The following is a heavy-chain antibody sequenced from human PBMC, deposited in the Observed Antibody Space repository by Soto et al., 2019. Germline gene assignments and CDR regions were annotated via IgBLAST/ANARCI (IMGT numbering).Heavy chain of an antibody. CDR1: GGSFSGYY. Sequence: SETLSLTCAVYGGSFSGYYWSWIRQPPGKGLEWIGEINHSGSTNYNPSLKSRVTISVDTSKNQFSLKLSSVTAADTAVYYCARGVRTIFGVVILSEGWLDPWGQGTLVTVSS. V-gene: IGHV4-34*01. CDR3: ARGVRTIFGVVILSEGWLDP. CDR2: INHSGST. J-gene: IGHJ5*02. D-gene: IGHD3-3*01.